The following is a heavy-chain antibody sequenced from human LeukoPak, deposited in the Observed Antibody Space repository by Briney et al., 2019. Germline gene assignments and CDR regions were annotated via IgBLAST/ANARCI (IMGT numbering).Heavy chain of an antibody. V-gene: IGHV3-23*01. Sequence: PGGSLRLSCVGSGFTFNRFAMSWVRLAPGKGLEWVSAISRGVGSTYYADSVKGRFTISRDNSKNTLYLQMNNLRADDTAVYYCAKKGQADDDGKPDWGQGTLVTVSS. J-gene: IGHJ4*02. CDR3: AKKGQADDDGKPD. CDR2: ISRGVGST. D-gene: IGHD1-1*01. CDR1: GFTFNRFA.